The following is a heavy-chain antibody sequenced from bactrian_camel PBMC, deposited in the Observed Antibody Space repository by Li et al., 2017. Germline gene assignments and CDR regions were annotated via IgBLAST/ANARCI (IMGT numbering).Heavy chain of an antibody. Sequence: VQLVESGGGLGQPGGSLRLSCAASGHLFASYYRSWIRQVPGKGLEWVSAINSGGGSTYYADSVKGRFTISRDNAKSTVYLQMNSLKPDDTAMYYCATGPSRYGGSCLLSPPLYSGWGQGTQVTVS. D-gene: IGHD6*01. CDR3: ATGPSRYGGSCLLSPPLYSG. V-gene: IGHV3S40*01. CDR1: GHLFASYY. CDR2: INSGGGST. J-gene: IGHJ4*01.